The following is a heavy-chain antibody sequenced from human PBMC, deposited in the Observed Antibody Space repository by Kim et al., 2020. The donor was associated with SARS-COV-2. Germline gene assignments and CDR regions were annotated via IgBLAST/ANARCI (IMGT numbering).Heavy chain of an antibody. J-gene: IGHJ5*02. Sequence: SETLSLTCTVSGGSISSSSYYWGWIRQPPGKGLEWIGSIYYSGSTYYNPSLKSRVTISVDTSKNQFSLKLSSVTAADTAVYYCACSTYYYDSSGYYSQPDNWFDPWGQGTLVTVSS. CDR1: GGSISSSSYY. D-gene: IGHD3-22*01. CDR2: IYYSGST. V-gene: IGHV4-39*01. CDR3: ACSTYYYDSSGYYSQPDNWFDP.